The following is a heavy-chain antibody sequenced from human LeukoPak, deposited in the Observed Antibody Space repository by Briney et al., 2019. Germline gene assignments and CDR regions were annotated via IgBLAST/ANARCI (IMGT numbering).Heavy chain of an antibody. J-gene: IGHJ6*02. CDR3: ARVLSSWSYYYYYGMDV. Sequence: ASVKVSCKASGYTFTGYYMHWVRQAPGQGLEWMGWINPNSGGTNYAQKFQGWVTMTRDASISTAYMELSRLRSDDTAVYYCARVLSSWSYYYYYGMDVWGQGTTVTVSS. CDR1: GYTFTGYY. CDR2: INPNSGGT. D-gene: IGHD6-13*01. V-gene: IGHV1-2*04.